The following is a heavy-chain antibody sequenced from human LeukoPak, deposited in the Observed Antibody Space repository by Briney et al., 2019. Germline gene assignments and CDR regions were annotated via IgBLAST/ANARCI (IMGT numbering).Heavy chain of an antibody. D-gene: IGHD5-18*01. V-gene: IGHV1-2*06. CDR1: GYTFTGYY. J-gene: IGHJ4*02. Sequence: ASVKVSCKASGYTFTGYYMHWVRQAPGQGLEWMGRINPNSGGTNYAQKFQGRVTITTDESTSTAYMELSSLRSEDTAVYYCARTDTAMEIDYWGQGTLVTVSS. CDR3: ARTDTAMEIDY. CDR2: INPNSGGT.